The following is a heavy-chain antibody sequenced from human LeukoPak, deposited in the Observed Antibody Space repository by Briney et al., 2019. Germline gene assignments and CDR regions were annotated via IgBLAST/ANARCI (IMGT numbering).Heavy chain of an antibody. CDR2: IYYSPST. CDR1: GASISSHY. V-gene: IGHV4-59*11. Sequence: SHSLSLTCTVAGASISSHYWSSIRQPPGEGLEWIGYIYYSPSTNYNPSLNSPVTLSVDTSKNQISLKLSSVTAGDAAVYYCARVVRFLEWRFDYWGEGTLVTVS. CDR3: ARVVRFLEWRFDY. D-gene: IGHD3-3*01. J-gene: IGHJ4*02.